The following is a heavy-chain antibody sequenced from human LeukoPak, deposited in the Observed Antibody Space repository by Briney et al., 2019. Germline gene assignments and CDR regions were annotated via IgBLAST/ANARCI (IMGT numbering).Heavy chain of an antibody. Sequence: GGSLRLSCAASGFTFSDYYMSWIRQAPGKGLEWVSYISSSGSTIYYADSVKGRFTISRDNAKNSLYLQMNSLRAEGTAVYYCARDRAAAGEKNWFDPWGQGTLVTVSS. CDR2: ISSSGSTI. D-gene: IGHD6-13*01. V-gene: IGHV3-11*01. J-gene: IGHJ5*02. CDR1: GFTFSDYY. CDR3: ARDRAAAGEKNWFDP.